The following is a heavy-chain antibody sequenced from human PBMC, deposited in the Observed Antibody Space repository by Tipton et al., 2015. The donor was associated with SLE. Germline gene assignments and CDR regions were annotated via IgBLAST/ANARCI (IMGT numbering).Heavy chain of an antibody. CDR2: IYTSGST. CDR3: ARHPRLDY. J-gene: IGHJ4*02. Sequence: TLSLTCTVSGGSISSYYWSWIRQPPGKGLEWIGYIYTSGSTNYNPSLKSRVTISVDTSKNQFSLKLSSVTAADTAVYYCARHPRLDYWGQGTLVTVSS. V-gene: IGHV4-4*09. CDR1: GGSISSYY.